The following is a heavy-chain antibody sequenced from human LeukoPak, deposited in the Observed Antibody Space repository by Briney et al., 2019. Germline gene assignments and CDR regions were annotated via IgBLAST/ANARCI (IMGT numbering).Heavy chain of an antibody. Sequence: GGSLRLSCAASGFTFSSYGMHWVRQAPGKGLEWVAVISYDGSNKYYADSVKGRFTISRDNSKNTLYLQMNSLRAEDTAVYYCAREEDIAAADTHVRYFDYWGQGTLVTVSS. J-gene: IGHJ4*02. CDR2: ISYDGSNK. CDR1: GFTFSSYG. V-gene: IGHV3-30*03. D-gene: IGHD6-13*01. CDR3: AREEDIAAADTHVRYFDY.